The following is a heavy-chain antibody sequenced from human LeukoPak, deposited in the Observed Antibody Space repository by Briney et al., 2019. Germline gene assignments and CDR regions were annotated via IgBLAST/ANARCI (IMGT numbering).Heavy chain of an antibody. Sequence: SETLSLTCAVYGGSFSGYYWSWIRQPPGKGLEWIGEINHSGSTNYNPSLKSRVTISVDTSKNQFSLKLSSVTAAGTAVYYCARDLDYGDYVNWFDPWGQGTLVTVSS. CDR1: GGSFSGYY. D-gene: IGHD4-17*01. J-gene: IGHJ5*02. V-gene: IGHV4-34*01. CDR3: ARDLDYGDYVNWFDP. CDR2: INHSGST.